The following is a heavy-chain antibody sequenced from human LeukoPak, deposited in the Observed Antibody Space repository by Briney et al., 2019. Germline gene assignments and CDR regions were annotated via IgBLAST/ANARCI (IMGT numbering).Heavy chain of an antibody. CDR3: AKACSGGSCYSGSDY. CDR2: IRSKANNYAT. Sequence: GGSLKLSCAASGFTLSGSAMHWVRQASGKGLEWVGRIRSKANNYATVYAASLKGRFTISRDDSKNTAYLQMNSLRAEDTAVYYCAKACSGGSCYSGSDYWGQGTLVTVSS. J-gene: IGHJ4*02. D-gene: IGHD2-15*01. CDR1: GFTLSGSA. V-gene: IGHV3-73*01.